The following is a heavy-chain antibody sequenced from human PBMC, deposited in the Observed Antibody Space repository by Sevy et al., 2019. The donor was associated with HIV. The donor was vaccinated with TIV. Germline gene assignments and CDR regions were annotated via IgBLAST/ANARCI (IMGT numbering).Heavy chain of an antibody. CDR1: GFTFSSYW. CDR2: IKRDGTEK. D-gene: IGHD2-2*01. Sequence: GGSLRLSCAASGFTFSSYWMSWVRQAPGKGLEWVAHIKRDGTEKYYVDSVKGRFTISRDNAKNSLYLQMTSLRAEDTAVYYCARDCSSSSCLWGMDVWGQGTTVTVSS. J-gene: IGHJ6*02. CDR3: ARDCSSSSCLWGMDV. V-gene: IGHV3-7*03.